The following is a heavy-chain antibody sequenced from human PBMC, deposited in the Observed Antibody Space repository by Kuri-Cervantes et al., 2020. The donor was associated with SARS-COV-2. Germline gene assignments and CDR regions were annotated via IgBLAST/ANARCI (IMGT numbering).Heavy chain of an antibody. CDR3: ARESTGEGAFDI. CDR1: GFTFSSYA. D-gene: IGHD7-27*01. V-gene: IGHV3-30-3*01. J-gene: IGHJ3*02. CDR2: ISYDGSNK. Sequence: LSLTCAASGFTFSSYAMHWVRQAPGKGLEWVAVISYDGSNKYYADSVKGRFTISRDNSKNTLYLQMNSLRAEDTAVYYCARESTGEGAFDIWGQGTMVTVSS.